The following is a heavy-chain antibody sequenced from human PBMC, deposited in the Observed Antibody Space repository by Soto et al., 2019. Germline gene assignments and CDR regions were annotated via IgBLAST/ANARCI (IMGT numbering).Heavy chain of an antibody. V-gene: IGHV4-59*08. J-gene: IGHJ6*02. CDR1: GGAISSYY. CDR3: GRRGFVALHGLVDV. D-gene: IGHD1-7*01. CDR2: VHDRWGY. Sequence: QVPLQESGPGLVKPSETLSLSCSVSGGAISSYYWSWIRQPPGKGLEWIGYVHDRWGYHYNLSLKSGDAIPLDTPKGQFSQRLTSVTATDTAVYYCGRRGFVALHGLVDVWGQGTTVTVSS.